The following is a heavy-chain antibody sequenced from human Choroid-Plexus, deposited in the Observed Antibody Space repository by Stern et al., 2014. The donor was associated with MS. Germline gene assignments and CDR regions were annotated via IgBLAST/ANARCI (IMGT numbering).Heavy chain of an antibody. CDR2: INPNTGST. CDR1: GYIFTGYY. Sequence: VQLLQSGAEVKKPGASVKVSCKTSGYIFTGYYIHWVRQAPGQGLEWMAWINPNTGSTKYAQKFQGKVPMSRDTSISTAYVELSSLTSDDTAVDDCARDQRGITIFGVVTDYYYLGMDVWGQGTTVTVSS. V-gene: IGHV1-2*02. J-gene: IGHJ6*02. D-gene: IGHD3-3*01. CDR3: ARDQRGITIFGVVTDYYYLGMDV.